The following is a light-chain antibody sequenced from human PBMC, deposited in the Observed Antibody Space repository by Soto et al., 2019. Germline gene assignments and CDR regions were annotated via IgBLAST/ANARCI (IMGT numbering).Light chain of an antibody. Sequence: QSVLTQPPSASGTPGQRVTISCSGSSSNIGSNTVNWYQQLPGTAPKLLIYSNNHRPSGVPERFSGSTSGTSASLAISGLQSEEEAAYYRAAWDDSLKGVFGGGTKLTVL. CDR1: SSNIGSNT. CDR3: AAWDDSLKGV. J-gene: IGLJ2*01. V-gene: IGLV1-44*01. CDR2: SNN.